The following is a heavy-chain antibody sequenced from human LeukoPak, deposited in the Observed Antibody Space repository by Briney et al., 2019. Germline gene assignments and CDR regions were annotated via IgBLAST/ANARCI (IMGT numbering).Heavy chain of an antibody. D-gene: IGHD5-12*01. J-gene: IGHJ3*02. CDR1: GFTFSSYA. V-gene: IGHV3-23*01. Sequence: GGSLRLSCAASGFTFSSYAMSWVRQAPGKGLEWVSAISGSGCSTYYADSVKGRFTISRDNSKNTLYLQMNSLRAEDTAVYYCAKDSWYDRLRQDAFDIWGQGTMVTVSS. CDR3: AKDSWYDRLRQDAFDI. CDR2: ISGSGCST.